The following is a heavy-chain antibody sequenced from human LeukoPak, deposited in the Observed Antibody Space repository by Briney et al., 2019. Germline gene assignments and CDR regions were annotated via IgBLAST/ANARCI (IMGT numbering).Heavy chain of an antibody. D-gene: IGHD6-13*01. V-gene: IGHV4-34*01. J-gene: IGHJ4*02. CDR1: GGSFSGYY. Sequence: SETLSLTCAVYGGSFSGYYWSWIRQPPGKGLEWIGEINHSGSTNYNPSLKSRVTISVDTSKNQFSLKLSSVTAADTAAYYCARGRDGAYSSSWYGRVFFDYWGQGTLVTVSS. CDR2: INHSGST. CDR3: ARGRDGAYSSSWYGRVFFDY.